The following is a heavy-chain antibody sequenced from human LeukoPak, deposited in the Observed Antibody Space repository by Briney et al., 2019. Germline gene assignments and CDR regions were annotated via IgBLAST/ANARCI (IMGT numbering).Heavy chain of an antibody. CDR1: GGSISSGGYY. CDR3: ARDRYFDSSGSDAFDI. D-gene: IGHD3-22*01. J-gene: IGHJ3*02. CDR2: IYYSGST. V-gene: IGHV4-31*03. Sequence: PSETLSLTCTVSGGSISSGGYYWSWIRQHPGKGLEWIGYIYYSGSTYYNPSLKSRVTISVDTSKNQFSLKLSSVTAADTAVYYCARDRYFDSSGSDAFDIWGQGTMVTVSS.